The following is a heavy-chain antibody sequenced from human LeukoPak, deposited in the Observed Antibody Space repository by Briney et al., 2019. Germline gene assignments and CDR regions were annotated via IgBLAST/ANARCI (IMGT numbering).Heavy chain of an antibody. J-gene: IGHJ4*02. V-gene: IGHV3-9*01. CDR2: ISWNSGSI. CDR3: AKDEMATIQNPFDY. Sequence: GGSLRLSCAASGFTFDDYAMHWVRQAPGKGLEWVSGISWNSGSIGYADSVKGRFTISRDNAKNSLYLQMDSLRAEDTALYYCAKDEMATIQNPFDYWGQGTLVTVSS. CDR1: GFTFDDYA. D-gene: IGHD5-24*01.